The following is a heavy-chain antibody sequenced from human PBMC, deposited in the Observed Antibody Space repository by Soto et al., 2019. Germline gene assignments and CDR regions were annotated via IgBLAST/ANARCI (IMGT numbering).Heavy chain of an antibody. Sequence: QVQVVQSGAEVKKPGASVTVSCKASGYTFTTYAIHWVRQAPGQSLEWMGWINTDNGNTYYSQKMQARVTITRDTSASTAYMELSRLRSADTAVYYCARSRVRGGYYFDYWGQGALVTVSS. CDR3: ARSRVRGGYYFDY. CDR1: GYTFTTYA. V-gene: IGHV1-3*04. CDR2: INTDNGNT. J-gene: IGHJ4*02. D-gene: IGHD3-16*01.